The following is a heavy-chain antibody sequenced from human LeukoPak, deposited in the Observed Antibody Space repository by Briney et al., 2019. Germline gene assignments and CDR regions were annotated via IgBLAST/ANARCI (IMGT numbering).Heavy chain of an antibody. V-gene: IGHV4-31*03. D-gene: IGHD2-2*01. Sequence: SETLSLTCIVSGGSIRSGGYYWSWIRQHPGKGLEWIGYIFYSGTTYYSPSPKSRVTISVDTSKNQFSLKLSSVTAADTAVYYCARSRYCSSTSCYGPRIAVAGTRPYYFDYWGQGTLVTVSS. CDR3: ARSRYCSSTSCYGPRIAVAGTRPYYFDY. CDR1: GGSIRSGGYY. J-gene: IGHJ4*02. CDR2: IFYSGTT.